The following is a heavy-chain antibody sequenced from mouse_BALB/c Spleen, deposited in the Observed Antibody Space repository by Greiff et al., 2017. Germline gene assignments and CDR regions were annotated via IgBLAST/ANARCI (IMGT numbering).Heavy chain of an antibody. CDR3: ARANWDAREAMDY. V-gene: IGHV2-9*02. CDR1: GFSLTSYG. Sequence: VQLVESGPGLVAPSQSLSITCTVSGFSLTSYGVHWVRQPPGKGLEWLGVIWAGGSTNYNSALMSRLSISKDNSKSQVFLKMNSLQTDDTAMYYWARANWDAREAMDYWGQGTSVTVSS. J-gene: IGHJ4*01. D-gene: IGHD4-1*01. CDR2: IWAGGST.